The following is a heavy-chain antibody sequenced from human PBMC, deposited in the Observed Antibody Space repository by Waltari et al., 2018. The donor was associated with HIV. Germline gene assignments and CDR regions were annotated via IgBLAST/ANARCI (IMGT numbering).Heavy chain of an antibody. CDR2: INGDGSST. Sequence: EVQLVESGGGLVQPGGSLRLSCAAYGFTFSRSWMHWVRQAPGKGLVWVSRINGDGSSTDYADSVKGRFTISRDNAKNTLYLQVNTLRAEDTAVYFCARDAALFDWGQGTLVTISS. D-gene: IGHD3-10*02. J-gene: IGHJ4*02. V-gene: IGHV3-74*01. CDR1: GFTFSRSW. CDR3: ARDAALFD.